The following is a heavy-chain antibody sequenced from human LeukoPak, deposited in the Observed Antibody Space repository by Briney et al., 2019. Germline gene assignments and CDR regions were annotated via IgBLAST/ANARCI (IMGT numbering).Heavy chain of an antibody. CDR1: GYTFTSYG. V-gene: IGHV1-18*01. Sequence: ASVKVSCKASGYTFTSYGISWVRQAPGQGLEWMGWISAYNGNTNYAQKLQGRVTMTTDTSTSTAYMELKSLRSDDTAVYYCARESIAAAGTRPAWFDPWGQGTLVTVSS. J-gene: IGHJ5*02. CDR2: ISAYNGNT. D-gene: IGHD6-13*01. CDR3: ARESIAAAGTRPAWFDP.